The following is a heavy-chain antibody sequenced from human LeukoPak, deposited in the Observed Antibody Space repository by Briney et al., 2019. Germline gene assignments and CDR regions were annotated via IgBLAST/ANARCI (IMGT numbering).Heavy chain of an antibody. Sequence: SETLSLTCTVSGGSISSYYWSWIRQPAGKGLEWIGRIYTSGSTNYNPSLKSRVTMSVDTSKNQFSLKLSSVTAADTAVYYCARSGHGSGSYYYNYYYYYIDVWGKGTTVTVSS. CDR3: ARSGHGSGSYYYNYYYYYIDV. V-gene: IGHV4-4*07. D-gene: IGHD3-10*01. CDR2: IYTSGST. CDR1: GGSISSYY. J-gene: IGHJ6*03.